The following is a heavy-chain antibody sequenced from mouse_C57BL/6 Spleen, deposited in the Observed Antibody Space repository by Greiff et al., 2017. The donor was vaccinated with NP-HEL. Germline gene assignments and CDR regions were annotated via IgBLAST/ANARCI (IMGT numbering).Heavy chain of an antibody. J-gene: IGHJ2*01. Sequence: QVQLQQSGAELVRPGTSVKVSCKASGYAFTNYLIEWVKQRPGQGLEWIGVLNPGSGGTKYNEKFKGKGTLTADKSSSTAYMQLSSLASEDSAVYFCARGLFDYWGQGTTLTVSS. CDR1: GYAFTNYL. CDR3: ARGLFDY. V-gene: IGHV1-54*01. CDR2: LNPGSGGT.